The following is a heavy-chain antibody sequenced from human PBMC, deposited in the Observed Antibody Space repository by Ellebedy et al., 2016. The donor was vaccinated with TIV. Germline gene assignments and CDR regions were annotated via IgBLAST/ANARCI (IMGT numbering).Heavy chain of an antibody. V-gene: IGHV3-23*01. D-gene: IGHD1-14*01. CDR1: GFTFSSYV. J-gene: IGHJ4*02. CDR2: ISGSGGST. Sequence: PGGSLRLSCAASGFTFSSYVMYWVRQAPGKGLEWVSSISGSGGSTYYADPVKGRFTISRDNSKNTLYLQMTSLRPEDTAVYYCAKDSWRSIPLSGTLDSWGQGTPVTVSS. CDR3: AKDSWRSIPLSGTLDS.